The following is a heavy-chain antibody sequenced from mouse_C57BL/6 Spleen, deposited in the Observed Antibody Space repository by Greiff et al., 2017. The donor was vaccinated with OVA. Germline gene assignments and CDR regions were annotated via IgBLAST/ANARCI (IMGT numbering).Heavy chain of an antibody. D-gene: IGHD3-1*01. CDR1: GYTFTGYW. J-gene: IGHJ4*01. V-gene: IGHV1-9*01. CDR2: ILPGSGIT. Sequence: QVQLQQSGAELMKPGASVKLSCKATGYTFTGYWIEWVKQRPGHGLEWIGEILPGSGITNYNEKFKGKATFTADTSSNTAYMQLSSLTTEDSAIYYCARSIPLRDAMDYWGQGTSVTVSS. CDR3: ARSIPLRDAMDY.